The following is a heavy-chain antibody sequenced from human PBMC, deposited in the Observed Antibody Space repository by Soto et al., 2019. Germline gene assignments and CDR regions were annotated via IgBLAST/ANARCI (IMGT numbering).Heavy chain of an antibody. V-gene: IGHV3-30*07. CDR1: GFTFSSYA. D-gene: IGHD6-19*01. J-gene: IGHJ4*02. CDR2: ISHDGNVN. Sequence: GGSLRLSCEASGFTFSSYAMHWVRQAPGKGLEWVAVISHDGNVNYYSESVKGRFTMSRDNSKNTLYLQMNSLRAEDTAVYYCANLAVAGPLDYWGQGTLVTVSS. CDR3: ANLAVAGPLDY.